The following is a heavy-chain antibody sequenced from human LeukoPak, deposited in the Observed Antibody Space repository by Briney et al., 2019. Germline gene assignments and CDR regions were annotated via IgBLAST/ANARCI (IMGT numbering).Heavy chain of an antibody. D-gene: IGHD7-27*01. J-gene: IGHJ4*02. CDR2: IYHSGST. Sequence: SETLSLTCTVSGGSISSGGYSWSWIRQPPGKGLEWIGYIYHSGSTYYNPSLKSRVTISVDRSKNQFSLKLSSVTAADTAVYSCARGRGWGHRLDYWGQGTLVTVSS. CDR3: ARGRGWGHRLDY. V-gene: IGHV4-30-2*01. CDR1: GGSISSGGYS.